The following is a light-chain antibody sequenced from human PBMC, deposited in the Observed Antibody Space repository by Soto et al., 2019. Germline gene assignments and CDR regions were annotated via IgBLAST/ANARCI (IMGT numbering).Light chain of an antibody. CDR3: QQSHSTPRT. J-gene: IGKJ1*01. CDR2: GAF. Sequence: DIQMTQSPSSLSASVGDRVTITCRASQNIRRYLNWYQQKPGKAPKLLIYGAFSLQSGVPSRFSGSGSGTDFTLTISSLQAEDFATYYCQQSHSTPRTFGHGTKVEVE. V-gene: IGKV1-39*01. CDR1: QNIRRY.